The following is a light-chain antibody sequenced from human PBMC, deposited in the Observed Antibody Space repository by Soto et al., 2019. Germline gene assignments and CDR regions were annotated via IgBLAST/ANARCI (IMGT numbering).Light chain of an antibody. Sequence: EILLTQSPGTRSLSPWERATLSCRASQSVSSSYLAWYQQKPGQAPRLLIYGASSRATGIPDRFSGSGSGTDFTLTISRLEPEDFAVYYCQQYGSSPPVTFGGGTKVDI. J-gene: IGKJ4*01. CDR3: QQYGSSPPVT. CDR2: GAS. CDR1: QSVSSSY. V-gene: IGKV3-20*01.